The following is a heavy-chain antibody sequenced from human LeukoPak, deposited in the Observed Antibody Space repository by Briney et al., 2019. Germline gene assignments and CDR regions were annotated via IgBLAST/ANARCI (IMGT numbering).Heavy chain of an antibody. CDR2: IGTAGDT. CDR3: ARADYGGNFGNFDL. V-gene: IGHV3-13*01. Sequence: PGGSLRLSCAASGFTFSSYDMHWVRHATGKGLEWVSAIGTAGDTYYPGSVKGRFTISRENAKNSLYLQMNSLRAGDTAVYYCARADYGGNFGNFDLWGRGTLVTVSS. J-gene: IGHJ2*01. CDR1: GFTFSSYD. D-gene: IGHD4-23*01.